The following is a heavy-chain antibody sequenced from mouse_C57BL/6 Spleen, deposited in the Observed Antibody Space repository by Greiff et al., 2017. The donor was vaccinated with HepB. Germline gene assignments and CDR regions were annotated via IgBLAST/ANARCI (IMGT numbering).Heavy chain of an antibody. CDR3: ARCPYYYGSSPFDY. J-gene: IGHJ2*01. V-gene: IGHV1-80*01. CDR1: GYAFSSYW. D-gene: IGHD1-1*01. Sequence: QVQLQQSGAELVKPGASVKISCKASGYAFSSYWMNWVKQRPGKGLEWIGQIYPGDGDTNYNGKFKGKATLTADKSSSTAYMQLSSLTSEDSAVYFCARCPYYYGSSPFDYWGQGTTLTVSS. CDR2: IYPGDGDT.